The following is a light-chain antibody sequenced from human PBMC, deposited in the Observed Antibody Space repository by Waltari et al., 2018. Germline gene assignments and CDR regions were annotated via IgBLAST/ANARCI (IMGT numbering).Light chain of an antibody. CDR2: WAS. J-gene: IGKJ2*01. CDR1: RNILYSSNNKNN. CDR3: QQYYTTPPYT. Sequence: DIVMTQSPDSLTASLGERATINCKSSRNILYSSNNKNNLAWYQQKPGPPPKLLIYWASTRESGVPDRFSGSGSGTDFTLTISSLQPEDVAVYYCQQYYTTPPYTFGQGTKLEIK. V-gene: IGKV4-1*01.